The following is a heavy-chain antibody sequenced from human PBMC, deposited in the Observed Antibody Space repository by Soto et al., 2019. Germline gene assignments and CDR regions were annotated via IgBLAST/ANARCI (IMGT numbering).Heavy chain of an antibody. CDR3: ARDPSLDWNYFDY. D-gene: IGHD3-9*01. V-gene: IGHV4-31*03. Sequence: SETLSLTCTVSGGSIASRGYYWSWIRQHPGTGLEWIGYISYSGSTYYNPSLKSRVTISLHTSKNQFSLKLTSVTAADTTVYYCARDPSLDWNYFDYWGQGTLVTVS. CDR1: GGSIASRGYY. CDR2: ISYSGST. J-gene: IGHJ4*02.